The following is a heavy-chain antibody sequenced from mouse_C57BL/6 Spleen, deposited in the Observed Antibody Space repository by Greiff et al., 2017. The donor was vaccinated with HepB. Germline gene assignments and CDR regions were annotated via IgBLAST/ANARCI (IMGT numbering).Heavy chain of an antibody. CDR1: GYTFTDYN. D-gene: IGHD1-1*01. V-gene: IGHV1-22*01. J-gene: IGHJ3*01. CDR3: AREGNYYGSSYPY. CDR2: INPNNGGT. Sequence: VQLQQSGPELVKPGASVKMSCKASGYTFTDYNMHWVKQSHGKSLEWIGYINPNNGGTSYNQKFKGKATLTVNKSSSTAYMELRSLTSEDSAVYYCAREGNYYGSSYPYWGQGTLVTVSA.